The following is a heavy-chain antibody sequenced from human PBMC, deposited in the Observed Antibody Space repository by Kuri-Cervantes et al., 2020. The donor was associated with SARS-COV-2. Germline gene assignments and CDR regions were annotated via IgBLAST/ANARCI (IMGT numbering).Heavy chain of an antibody. D-gene: IGHD1-1*01. CDR2: INHSGST. CDR3: ARENWNYFDY. Sequence: SQTLSLTCAVYGGSFSGYHWSWIRQPPGKGLEWIGEINHSGSTNYNPSLKSRVTISVDTSKNQFSLKLGSVTAADTAVYYCARENWNYFDYWGQGTLVTVSS. CDR1: GGSFSGYH. J-gene: IGHJ4*02. V-gene: IGHV4-34*01.